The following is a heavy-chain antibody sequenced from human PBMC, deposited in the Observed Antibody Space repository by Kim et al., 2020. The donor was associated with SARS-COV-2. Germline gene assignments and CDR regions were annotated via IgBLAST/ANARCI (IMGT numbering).Heavy chain of an antibody. CDR1: GGSFSGYY. D-gene: IGHD3-10*01. V-gene: IGHV4-34*01. Sequence: SETLSLTCAVYGGSFSGYYWSWIRQPPGKGLEWIGEINHSGSTNYNPSFKSRVTISVDTSKNQFSLKLSSVTAADTAVYYCARGRYLYYATPVLDYWGQGTLVTVSS. CDR2: INHSGST. CDR3: ARGRYLYYATPVLDY. J-gene: IGHJ4*02.